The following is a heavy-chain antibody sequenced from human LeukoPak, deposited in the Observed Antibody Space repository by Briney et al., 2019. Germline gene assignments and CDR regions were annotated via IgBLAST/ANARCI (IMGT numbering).Heavy chain of an antibody. Sequence: GSLRLSCAASGFTVSSNYMSWVRQAPGKGLEWVSLIYSCDNTYYADSVKGRFTISRDNSKNTLYLQMNSLRADDTAVYYCARRAGAYSHPYDYWGQGTLVTVSS. CDR3: ARRAGAYSHPYDY. CDR1: GFTVSSNY. V-gene: IGHV3-66*04. J-gene: IGHJ4*02. D-gene: IGHD4/OR15-4a*01. CDR2: IYSCDNT.